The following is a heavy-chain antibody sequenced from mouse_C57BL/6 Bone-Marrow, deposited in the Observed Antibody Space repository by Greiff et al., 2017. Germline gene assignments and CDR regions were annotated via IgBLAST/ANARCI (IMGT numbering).Heavy chain of an antibody. D-gene: IGHD2-4*01. V-gene: IGHV1-15*01. CDR1: GYTFTDYE. CDR3: TRWFYYEYDTWFAY. CDR2: IDPETGGT. J-gene: IGHJ3*01. Sequence: QVQLQQSGAELVRPGASVTLSCKASGYTFTDYEMHWVKQTPVHGLEWIGAIDPETGGTAYNQKFKGKAILTADKSSSTAYMELRSLTSEDSAVYYCTRWFYYEYDTWFAYWGQGTLVTVSA.